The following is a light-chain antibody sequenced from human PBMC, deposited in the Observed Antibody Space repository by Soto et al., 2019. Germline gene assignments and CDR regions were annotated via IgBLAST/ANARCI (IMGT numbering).Light chain of an antibody. CDR3: QQYGSSPWT. CDR1: QSVSRSF. Sequence: EIVLTQSPGTLSVSPGEVVTLSCRASQSVSRSFLAWYQQKHGQPPRLLIYHASSRATGIPDRFSGSGSGTDFTLTISRLEPADFAVYYCQQYGSSPWTFGQGTKVEIK. V-gene: IGKV3-20*01. J-gene: IGKJ1*01. CDR2: HAS.